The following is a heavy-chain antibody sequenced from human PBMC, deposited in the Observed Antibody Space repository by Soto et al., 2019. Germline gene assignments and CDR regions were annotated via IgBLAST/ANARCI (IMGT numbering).Heavy chain of an antibody. CDR2: INAGNGNT. J-gene: IGHJ4*02. Sequence: QVQLVQSGAEVKKPGASVKVSCKASGYTFTSYAMHWVRQAPGQRLEWMGWINAGNGNTKYSQKFQGRVTITRDTSASTGYMELRSLRSEGTAVYFRARDSSVTTEEFRYWGPGTLVTVSS. CDR3: ARDSSVTTEEFRY. CDR1: GYTFTSYA. V-gene: IGHV1-3*01. D-gene: IGHD4-17*01.